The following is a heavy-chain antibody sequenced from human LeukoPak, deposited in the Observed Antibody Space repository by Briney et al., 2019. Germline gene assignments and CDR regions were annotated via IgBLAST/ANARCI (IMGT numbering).Heavy chain of an antibody. CDR3: ARDVVGSLAY. CDR2: IKGDESAR. Sequence: GGSLRLSCAASGFTFSSYWMAWVRQALGKGLEWVANIKGDESARHQADSVKGRFTISRDNTRNSLYLQMTNLRGDDTAVYHCARDVVGSLAYWGQGTLVTVSS. V-gene: IGHV3-7*01. CDR1: GFTFSSYW. D-gene: IGHD1-26*01. J-gene: IGHJ4*02.